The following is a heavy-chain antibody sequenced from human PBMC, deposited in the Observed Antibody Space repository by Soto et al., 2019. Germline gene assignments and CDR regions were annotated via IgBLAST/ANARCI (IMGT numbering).Heavy chain of an antibody. D-gene: IGHD6-13*01. V-gene: IGHV1-3*01. CDR3: AREQERSSSWYPYYYYGMDV. CDR2: INAGNGNT. Sequence: ASVTVSCKASGYTFTSYAMHWVRQATGQRLEWMGWINAGNGNTKYSQKFQGRVTITRDTSASTAYMELSSLRSEDTAVYYCAREQERSSSWYPYYYYGMDVWGQGTTVTVSS. CDR1: GYTFTSYA. J-gene: IGHJ6*02.